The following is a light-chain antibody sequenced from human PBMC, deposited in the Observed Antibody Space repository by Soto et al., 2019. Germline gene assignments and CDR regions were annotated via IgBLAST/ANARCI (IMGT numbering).Light chain of an antibody. Sequence: QSVLTQPPSVSGAPGQRVTISCTGSSSNIGAGYDVHWYQQLPGTAPKLLIYGNSNRPSWVPDRFSGSKYGTSASLAITGLQAEDEADYYCQSYDSSRSGWVFGGGTKLTVL. J-gene: IGLJ3*02. CDR2: GNS. V-gene: IGLV1-40*01. CDR3: QSYDSSRSGWV. CDR1: SSNIGAGYD.